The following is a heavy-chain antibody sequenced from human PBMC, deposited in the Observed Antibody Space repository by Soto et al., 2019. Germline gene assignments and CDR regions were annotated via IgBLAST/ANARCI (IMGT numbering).Heavy chain of an antibody. V-gene: IGHV3-9*01. CDR1: GFTFDDFA. D-gene: IGHD4-17*01. Sequence: PVGSLRLSCTASGFTFDDFAMHWVRQVPGKGLEWVSGINWNTVNIAYADSVKGRFTISRDNGKNSLYLQMNSLKTEDTALYYCARGSHSDYGDYGYFEFRGQGALVTVSS. CDR2: INWNTVNI. J-gene: IGHJ4*02. CDR3: ARGSHSDYGDYGYFEF.